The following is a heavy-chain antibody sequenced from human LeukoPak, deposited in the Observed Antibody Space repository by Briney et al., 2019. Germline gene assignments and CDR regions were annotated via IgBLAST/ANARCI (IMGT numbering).Heavy chain of an antibody. CDR3: ARGAGRPYSSGGSYHDY. D-gene: IGHD6-19*01. J-gene: IGHJ4*02. V-gene: IGHV3-30*02. Sequence: PGGSLRLSCAASGSTFSSYGMYWVRQAPGKGLEWVAFVRYDGSNKYYADSVKGRFTISRDNSKNTLDLQMNSLRAEDTAVYYCARGAGRPYSSGGSYHDYWGQGTLVTVSS. CDR1: GSTFSSYG. CDR2: VRYDGSNK.